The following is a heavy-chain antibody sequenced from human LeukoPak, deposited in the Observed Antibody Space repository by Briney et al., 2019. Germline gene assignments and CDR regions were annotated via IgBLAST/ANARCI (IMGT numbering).Heavy chain of an antibody. Sequence: GGSLRLSCAASGFTFSSSAMSWIRQAPGKGLEWVSYISSSSSYTNYADSVKGRFTISRDNAKNSLYLQMNSLRAEDTAVYYCARDSELVVRDYYYYGMDVWGQGTTVTVSS. CDR1: GFTFSSSA. V-gene: IGHV3-11*06. D-gene: IGHD3-22*01. CDR3: ARDSELVVRDYYYYGMDV. J-gene: IGHJ6*02. CDR2: ISSSSSYT.